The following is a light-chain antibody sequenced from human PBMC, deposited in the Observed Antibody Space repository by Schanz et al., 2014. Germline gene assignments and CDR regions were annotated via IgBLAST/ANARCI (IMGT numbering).Light chain of an antibody. CDR3: QQRSNWLT. CDR1: QDISKY. Sequence: DIQMTQSPSSLSASVGDRVTITCQASQDISKYLNWYQQKPGKAPKLLIYDASNLETGVPSRFSGSGSGTDFTFTISSLEPEDFAVYYCQQRSNWLTFGGGTKVGIK. CDR2: DAS. J-gene: IGKJ4*01. V-gene: IGKV1-33*01.